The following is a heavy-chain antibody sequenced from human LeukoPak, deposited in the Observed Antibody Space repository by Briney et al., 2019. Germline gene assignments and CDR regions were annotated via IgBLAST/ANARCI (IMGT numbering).Heavy chain of an antibody. D-gene: IGHD3-3*01. CDR2: ISSSSSTI. J-gene: IGHJ4*02. Sequence: GGSLRLSCAASGFTFSSYSMNWVRQAPGKGLEWVSYISSSSSTIYYADSVKGRFTISRDNAKNSLYLQMNSLRAEDTAVYYFARAGWSTIFGVVITFDYWGQGTLVTVSS. V-gene: IGHV3-48*01. CDR1: GFTFSSYS. CDR3: ARAGWSTIFGVVITFDY.